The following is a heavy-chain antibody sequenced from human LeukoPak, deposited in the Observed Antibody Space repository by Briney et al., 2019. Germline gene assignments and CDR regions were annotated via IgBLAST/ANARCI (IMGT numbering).Heavy chain of an antibody. J-gene: IGHJ3*02. CDR2: ISGSGGST. D-gene: IGHD3-10*01. Sequence: GGSLRLSCAASGFTFSSYAMSWVRQAPGKGLEWVSAISGSGGSTYYADSVKGRFTISRDNSKNTLYLQMNSLRAEDTAVYYCAKASLLWFGEWHAFDIWGQGTMVTVSS. CDR1: GFTFSSYA. CDR3: AKASLLWFGEWHAFDI. V-gene: IGHV3-23*01.